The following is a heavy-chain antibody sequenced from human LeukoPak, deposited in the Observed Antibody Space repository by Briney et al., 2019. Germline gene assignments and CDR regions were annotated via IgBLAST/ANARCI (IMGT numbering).Heavy chain of an antibody. D-gene: IGHD6-19*01. CDR2: IYYSGST. Sequence: SETLSLTRTVSGGSISSYYWSWVRQPPGEGLEWMWYIYYSGSTNYNPALKSRVTISVDTSKNQFSLKRSSVTAADTAVYYCARQSYSSGWSPLYYFDYWGQGTLVTVSS. J-gene: IGHJ4*02. CDR3: ARQSYSSGWSPLYYFDY. V-gene: IGHV4-59*08. CDR1: GGSISSYY.